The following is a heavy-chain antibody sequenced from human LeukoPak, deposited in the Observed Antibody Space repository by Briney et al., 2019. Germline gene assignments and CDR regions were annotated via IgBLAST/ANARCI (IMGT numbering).Heavy chain of an antibody. Sequence: GGSLRLSCAASGLAFSSYAMSWVRQAPGKGLEWVSTVSGGDGITYYADSVKGRFTISRDISKSTVYMQMNSLRAEDSAVYFCAKSLGGYGNFDYWGQGTLVTVSS. V-gene: IGHV3-23*01. CDR3: AKSLGGYGNFDY. J-gene: IGHJ4*02. CDR1: GLAFSSYA. CDR2: VSGGDGIT. D-gene: IGHD5-18*01.